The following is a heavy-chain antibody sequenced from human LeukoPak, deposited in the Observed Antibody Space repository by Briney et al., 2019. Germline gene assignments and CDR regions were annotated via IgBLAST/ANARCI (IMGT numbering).Heavy chain of an antibody. D-gene: IGHD3-10*01. J-gene: IGHJ4*02. Sequence: GGSLRLSCAASGFTFSSYWMSRVRQSPGKGLEWVANIKQDGSEKYFMDSVKGRFTISRDNAKNALYLEMNSLRAEDTAEYFCARERMYSGSGSTYPYYDYWGQGTLVTVSS. CDR1: GFTFSSYW. CDR3: ARERMYSGSGSTYPYYDY. CDR2: IKQDGSEK. V-gene: IGHV3-7*01.